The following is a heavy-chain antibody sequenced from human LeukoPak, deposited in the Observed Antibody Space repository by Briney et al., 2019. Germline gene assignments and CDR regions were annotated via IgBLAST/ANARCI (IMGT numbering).Heavy chain of an antibody. J-gene: IGHJ6*02. Sequence: ASVKVSCKASGYTFTSYGISWVRQAPGQGLEWMGIINPSGGSTSYAQKFQGRVTMTRDTSTSTVYMELSSLRSEDTAVYYCARDSHYGMDVWGQGTTVTVSS. V-gene: IGHV1-46*01. CDR3: ARDSHYGMDV. CDR1: GYTFTSYG. CDR2: INPSGGST.